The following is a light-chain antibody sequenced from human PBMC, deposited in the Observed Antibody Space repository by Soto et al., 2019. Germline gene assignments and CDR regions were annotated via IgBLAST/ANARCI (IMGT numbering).Light chain of an antibody. CDR2: GAS. Sequence: ESVLTQSPGTLSLSPGERATLSCRASQSVSSSYLAWYQQKPGQAPRLLMYGASSRATGIPDRFSGSGSGTDFTLTISRLEPEDFAVYYCHQYGSSRTFGQAPKVDIK. J-gene: IGKJ1*01. CDR1: QSVSSSY. V-gene: IGKV3-20*01. CDR3: HQYGSSRT.